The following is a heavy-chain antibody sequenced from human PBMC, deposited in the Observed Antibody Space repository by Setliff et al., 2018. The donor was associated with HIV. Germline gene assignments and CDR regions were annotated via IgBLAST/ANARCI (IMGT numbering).Heavy chain of an antibody. CDR3: ARDPHYFDTSGHYSWFYFDY. D-gene: IGHD3-22*01. J-gene: IGHJ4*02. CDR2: IYQTGVT. Sequence: PSETLSLTCAVSGYSISSGYYWGWIRQPPGRGLEWIGSIYQTGVTYYNPSLKSRVTMSVDTSNNQFSLSLTSVTATDTAVYFCARDPHYFDTSGHYSWFYFDYWGQGTLVTVSS. V-gene: IGHV4-38-2*02. CDR1: GYSISSGYY.